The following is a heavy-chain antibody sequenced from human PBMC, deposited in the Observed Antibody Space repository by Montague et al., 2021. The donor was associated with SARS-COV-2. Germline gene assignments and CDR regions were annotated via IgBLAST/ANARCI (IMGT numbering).Heavy chain of an antibody. CDR1: GYSISSGYY. J-gene: IGHJ5*02. D-gene: IGHD5-24*01. CDR3: ARDRRRWLQLNNWFDP. CDR2: IYHSGST. V-gene: IGHV4-38-2*02. Sequence: SETLSLTCTVSGYSISSGYYWGWIRQPPGKGLEWIGSIYHSGSTYYNPSRKSRVTISVDTSKNQFSLKLLSSVTAADTAVYYCARDRRRWLQLNNWFDPWGQGTLATVSS.